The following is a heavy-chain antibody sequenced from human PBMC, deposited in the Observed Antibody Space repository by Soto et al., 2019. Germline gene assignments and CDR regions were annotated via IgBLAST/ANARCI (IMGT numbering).Heavy chain of an antibody. V-gene: IGHV4-34*01. CDR1: GGSFSGYY. D-gene: IGHD6-6*01. CDR2: INHSGST. J-gene: IGHJ6*03. CDR3: ASSQSIAARHSYYYYYMDV. Sequence: SETLSLTCAVYGGSFSGYYWSWIRQPPGKGLEWIGEINHSGSTNYNPSLKSRVTISVDTSKNQFSLKLSSVTAADTAVYYCASSQSIAARHSYYYYYMDVWGKGTTVTVS.